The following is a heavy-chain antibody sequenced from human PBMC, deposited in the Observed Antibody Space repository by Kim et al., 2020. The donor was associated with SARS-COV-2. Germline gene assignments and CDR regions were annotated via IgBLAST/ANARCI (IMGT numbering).Heavy chain of an antibody. CDR3: ARGPHYYDSSGYPYYFDY. CDR2: IIPIFGTA. D-gene: IGHD3-22*01. CDR1: GGTFSSYA. Sequence: SVKVSCKASGGTFSSYAISWVRQAPGQGLEWMGGIIPIFGTANYAQKFQGRVTITADESTSTAYMELSSLRSEDTAVYYCARGPHYYDSSGYPYYFDYWGQGTLVTVSS. J-gene: IGHJ4*02. V-gene: IGHV1-69*13.